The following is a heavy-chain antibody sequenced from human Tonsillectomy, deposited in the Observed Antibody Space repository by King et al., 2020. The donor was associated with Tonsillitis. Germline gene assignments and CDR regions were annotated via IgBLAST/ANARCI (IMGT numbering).Heavy chain of an antibody. CDR2: IRDDGSKT. V-gene: IGHV3-30*02. Sequence: QLVQSGGGVVQPGGSLRLSCAASGFTFSSYGMHWVRQAPGKGLEWVAFIRDDGSKTHYADSVKGRFSISRDNSKNTLYLQMNSLRAEDTAVEYCGGMVYAGDYWGQGTLVTVSA. CDR3: GGMVYAGDY. CDR1: GFTFSSYG. D-gene: IGHD2-8*01. J-gene: IGHJ4*02.